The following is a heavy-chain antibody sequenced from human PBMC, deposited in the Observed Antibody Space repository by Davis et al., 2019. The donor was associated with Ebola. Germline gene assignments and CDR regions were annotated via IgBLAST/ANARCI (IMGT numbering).Heavy chain of an antibody. CDR1: RYTYTSYG. J-gene: IGHJ4*02. CDR3: ARVWGRYGGDGTFDY. CDR2: INPSGGST. Sequence: SVTVSRLASRYTYTSYGFNWLRQAPGQGLYWMGIINPSGGSTSDAQKFKGRVTITADKSTSTAYMELSSLRSEDTAVYYCARVWGRYGGDGTFDYWGKGTLVTVSS. D-gene: IGHD4-23*01. V-gene: IGHV1-46*01.